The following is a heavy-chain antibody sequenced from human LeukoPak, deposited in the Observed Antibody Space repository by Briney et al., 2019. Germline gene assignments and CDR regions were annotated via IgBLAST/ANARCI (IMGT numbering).Heavy chain of an antibody. CDR2: IYYSGRT. CDR3: ARVQCSTSCYTNWFDP. D-gene: IGHD2-2*02. CDR1: GGSISSYY. Sequence: SETLSLTCTVSGGSISSYYWSWIRQPPGKGLEWIGYIYYSGRTNYNPSLKRGVTISVEKSKKKFSLKLSSVTAADTAVYYCARVQCSTSCYTNWFDPWGQGTLVTVSS. J-gene: IGHJ5*02. V-gene: IGHV4-59*01.